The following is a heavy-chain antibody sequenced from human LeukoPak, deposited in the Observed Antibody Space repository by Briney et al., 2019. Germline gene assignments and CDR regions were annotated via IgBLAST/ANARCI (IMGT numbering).Heavy chain of an antibody. V-gene: IGHV3-23*01. CDR3: AKDRTPSSSWYVTSNWFDP. D-gene: IGHD6-13*01. Sequence: PGGSLRLSCAASGFTFSSYAMSWVRQAPGKGLEWVSAISGSGGSTYYADSVKGRFTISRDNSKNTLYLQMNSLRAEDTAVYYCAKDRTPSSSWYVTSNWFDPWGQGTLVTVSS. CDR1: GFTFSSYA. CDR2: ISGSGGST. J-gene: IGHJ5*02.